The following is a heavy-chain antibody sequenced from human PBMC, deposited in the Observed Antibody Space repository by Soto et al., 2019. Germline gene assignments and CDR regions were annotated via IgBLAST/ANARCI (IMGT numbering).Heavy chain of an antibody. CDR1: GCTFTSYG. D-gene: IGHD2-8*01. V-gene: IGHV1-18*01. CDR2: IGAYNGNT. Sequence: ASVKVSCKASGCTFTSYGISWVRQAPGQGLEWMGWIGAYNGNTNYAQKLQGRVTMTTDTSTSTAYMELRSLRSDDTAVYYCARAYCTNGVCYTPVDYWGQGTLVTVSS. CDR3: ARAYCTNGVCYTPVDY. J-gene: IGHJ4*02.